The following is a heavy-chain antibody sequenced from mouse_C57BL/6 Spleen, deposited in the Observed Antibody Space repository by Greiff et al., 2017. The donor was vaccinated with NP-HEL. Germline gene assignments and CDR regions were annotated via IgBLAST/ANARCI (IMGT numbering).Heavy chain of an antibody. CDR3: ARDYGNHWYFDV. V-gene: IGHV1-53*01. CDR1: GYTFTSYW. Sequence: QVQLQQPGTELVKPGASVKLSCKASGYTFTSYWMHWVKQRPGQGLEWIGNINPSNGGTNYNEKFKSKATLTVDKSSSTAYMQRSNLTSEDSAVYYCARDYGNHWYFDVWGTGTTVTVSA. D-gene: IGHD2-1*01. CDR2: INPSNGGT. J-gene: IGHJ1*03.